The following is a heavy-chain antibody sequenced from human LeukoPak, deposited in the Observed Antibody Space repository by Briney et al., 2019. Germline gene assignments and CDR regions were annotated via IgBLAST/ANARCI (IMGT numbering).Heavy chain of an antibody. Sequence: PSETLSLTCTVSGGSISSGGYSWSWIRQPPGKGLEWIGYIYHSGSTYYNPSLKSRVTISVDRSKNQFSLKLSSVTAADTAVYYCARCFLVQPPRDTTGTTGGTGYYYYYYMDVWGKGTTVTVSS. CDR3: ARCFLVQPPRDTTGTTGGTGYYYYYYMDV. V-gene: IGHV4-30-2*01. CDR2: IYHSGST. D-gene: IGHD1-1*01. J-gene: IGHJ6*03. CDR1: GGSISSGGYS.